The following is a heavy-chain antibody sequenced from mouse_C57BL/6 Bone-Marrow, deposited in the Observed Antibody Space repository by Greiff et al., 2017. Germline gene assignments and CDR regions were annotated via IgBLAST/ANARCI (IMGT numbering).Heavy chain of an antibody. CDR2: INPYNGGT. D-gene: IGHD2-4*01. CDR3: ARWGLPVDYFDY. Sequence: EVQLQQSGPVLVKPGASVKMSCKASGYTFTDYYMNWVKQSHGKSLEWIGVINPYNGGTSYNQKFKGKATLTVDKSSSTAYMELNSLTSEDSAVYYCARWGLPVDYFDYWGQGTTLTVSS. J-gene: IGHJ2*01. CDR1: GYTFTDYY. V-gene: IGHV1-19*01.